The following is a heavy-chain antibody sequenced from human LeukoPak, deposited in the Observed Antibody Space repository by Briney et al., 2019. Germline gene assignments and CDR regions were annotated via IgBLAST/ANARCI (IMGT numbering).Heavy chain of an antibody. CDR3: ARIVISGTNWFDP. V-gene: IGHV4-39*02. CDR2: INFSGST. D-gene: IGHD2/OR15-2a*01. Sequence: SETLSLTCTVSGGSITSGTYYWGWIRQPPGKGLEWNGSINFSGSTYYQPSLKGRVTMSVDTSKNHFSLRLSSVTAADTAVYYCARIVISGTNWFDPWGQGTLVTVSS. J-gene: IGHJ5*02. CDR1: GGSITSGTYY.